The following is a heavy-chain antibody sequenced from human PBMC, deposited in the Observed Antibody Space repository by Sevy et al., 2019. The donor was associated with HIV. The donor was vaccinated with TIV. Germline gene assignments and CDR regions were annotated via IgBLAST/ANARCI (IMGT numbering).Heavy chain of an antibody. J-gene: IGHJ4*02. D-gene: IGHD6-13*01. CDR2: ISYDGSNK. CDR1: GFTFSSYG. Sequence: GESLKISCAASGFTFSSYGMHWVRQAPGKGLEWVAVISYDGSNKYYADSVKGRFTISRDNSKNTLYLPMNSLRAEDTAAYYCAKDRTTGIAAAGTPFDYWGQGTLVTVSS. V-gene: IGHV3-30*18. CDR3: AKDRTTGIAAAGTPFDY.